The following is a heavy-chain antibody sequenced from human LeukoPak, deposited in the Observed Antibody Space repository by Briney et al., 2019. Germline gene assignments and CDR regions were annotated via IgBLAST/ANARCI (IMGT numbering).Heavy chain of an antibody. CDR2: IKQDGSPK. CDR1: GFTSSGYW. J-gene: IGHJ3*01. Sequence: GGSLRLSCAASGFTSSGYWMSWVRQAPGKGLQWVASIKQDGSPKKYVDPVRGRFTISGDNAKNSVYLQMNSLGAEDTAVYYCAKLARGDGFDLWGQGTKVTVPS. V-gene: IGHV3-7*01. CDR3: AKLARGDGFDL.